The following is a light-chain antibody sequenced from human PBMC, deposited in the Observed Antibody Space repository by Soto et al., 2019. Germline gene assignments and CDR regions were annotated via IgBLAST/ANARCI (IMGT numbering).Light chain of an antibody. Sequence: EIVLTQSPATLSLSPGERATLSCRASQSVTNYLAWYQQEAGQAPRLLIYETIHRATGIPARFSGSGSGTDFTLTISSLEPEDFAVYYCQHRSHWLITFGQGTRLEIK. V-gene: IGKV3-11*01. CDR1: QSVTNY. CDR3: QHRSHWLIT. J-gene: IGKJ5*01. CDR2: ETI.